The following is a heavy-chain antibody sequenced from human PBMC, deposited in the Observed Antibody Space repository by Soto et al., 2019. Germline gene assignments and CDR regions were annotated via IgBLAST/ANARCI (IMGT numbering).Heavy chain of an antibody. CDR1: GYTFSNYT. CDR3: ARPISLIMAAPAY. CDR2: VSPYNGNA. Sequence: ASVKVSCKTSGYTFSNYTISWVRQAPGQGLEWMGWVSPYNGNANYTEKFQGRVSMTTDTSTTTAYMELTSLTSDDTAIYYCARPISLIMAAPAYSGQAPLVTVSS. D-gene: IGHD2-8*01. V-gene: IGHV1-18*04. J-gene: IGHJ4*02.